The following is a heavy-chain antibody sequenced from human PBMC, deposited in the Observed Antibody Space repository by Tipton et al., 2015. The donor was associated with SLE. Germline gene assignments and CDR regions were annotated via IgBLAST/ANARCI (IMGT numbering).Heavy chain of an antibody. J-gene: IGHJ4*02. CDR2: IYSSGRT. CDR3: ARVRGISSWYDY. Sequence: TLSLTCTVSGGSINSFYWNWIRQAAGKGLEWIGRIYSSGRTDYNPSLKSRVTMSVDTSKNQFSLKLRSVTAADTAVYYCARVRGISSWYDYWGQGTLVTVSS. V-gene: IGHV4-4*07. CDR1: GGSINSFY. D-gene: IGHD6-13*01.